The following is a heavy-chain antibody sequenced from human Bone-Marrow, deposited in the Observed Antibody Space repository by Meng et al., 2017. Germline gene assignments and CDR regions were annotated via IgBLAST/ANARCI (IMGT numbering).Heavy chain of an antibody. CDR1: GFIFSNYW. V-gene: IGHV3-74*01. J-gene: IGHJ4*02. D-gene: IGHD2-2*01. CDR2: INGDGRST. CDR3: ARVGCSSTSCYGEFDY. Sequence: ESLKISCAAPGFIFSNYWMHWVRQAPGKGLVWVSRINGDGRSTSYADSVKGRFTISRDNAKNTVYLHMNSLRAEDTGVYYCARVGCSSTSCYGEFDYWGQGTLVTVSS.